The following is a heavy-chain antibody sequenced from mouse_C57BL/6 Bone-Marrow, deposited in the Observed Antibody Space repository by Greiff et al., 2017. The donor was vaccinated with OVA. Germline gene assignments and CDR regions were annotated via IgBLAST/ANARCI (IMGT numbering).Heavy chain of an antibody. CDR2: IDPETGGT. J-gene: IGHJ3*01. V-gene: IGHV1-15*01. Sequence: VKLQESGAELVRPGASVTLSCKASGYTFTDYEMHWVKQTPVHGLEWIGAIDPETGGTAYNQKFKGKAILTADKSSSTAYMELRSLTSEDSAVYYCTREDWDWFAYWGQGTLVTVSA. CDR1: GYTFTDYE. CDR3: TREDWDWFAY. D-gene: IGHD4-1*01.